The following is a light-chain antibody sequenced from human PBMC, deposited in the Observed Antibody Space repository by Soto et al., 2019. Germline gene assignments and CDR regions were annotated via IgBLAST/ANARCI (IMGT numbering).Light chain of an antibody. CDR1: SGHSSNA. Sequence: QAVVTRAPSASASLGASVKLTCTLSSGHSSNAIAWHQQQPEKAPRFLMRLNSDGTHTKGDGIPDRFSASSSGTERYLTISSLQSEDEADYYCQTWTSVIHVFGTGTKLTVL. CDR2: LNSDGTH. J-gene: IGLJ1*01. CDR3: QTWTSVIHV. V-gene: IGLV4-69*01.